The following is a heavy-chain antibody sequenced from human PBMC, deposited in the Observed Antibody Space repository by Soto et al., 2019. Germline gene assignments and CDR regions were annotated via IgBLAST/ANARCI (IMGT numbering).Heavy chain of an antibody. CDR2: VYYSGST. J-gene: IGHJ4*02. CDR3: ARSGQTFYGSGSFDY. D-gene: IGHD3-10*01. V-gene: IGHV4-39*01. Sequence: PSETLSLTCTVSGGSIRSSSYSWDWIRQPPAKGLEWIGSVYYSGSTYDNPSLRSRVTISVDTSKNQFSLKLSSVTAADTAVYYCARSGQTFYGSGSFDYWGQGTLVTSPQ. CDR1: GGSIRSSSYS.